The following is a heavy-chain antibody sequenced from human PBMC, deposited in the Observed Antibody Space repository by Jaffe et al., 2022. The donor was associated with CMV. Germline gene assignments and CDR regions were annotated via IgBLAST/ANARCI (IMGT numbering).Heavy chain of an antibody. D-gene: IGHD6-13*01. CDR2: FDPEDGET. Sequence: QVQLVQSGAEVKKPGASVKVSCKVSGYTLTELSMHWVRQAPGKGLEWMGGFDPEDGETIYAQKFQGRVTMTEDTSTDTAYMELSSLRSEDTAVYYCATGVAAAGTAYYYYYYYMDVWGKGTTVTVSS. CDR1: GYTLTELS. J-gene: IGHJ6*03. V-gene: IGHV1-24*01. CDR3: ATGVAAAGTAYYYYYYYMDV.